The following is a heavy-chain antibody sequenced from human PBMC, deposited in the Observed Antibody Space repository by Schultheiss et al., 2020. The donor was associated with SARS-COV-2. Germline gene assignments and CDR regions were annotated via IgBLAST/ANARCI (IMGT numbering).Heavy chain of an antibody. CDR3: ARARGAAASRGGMDV. CDR1: GGSISSSPYY. V-gene: IGHV4-61*05. D-gene: IGHD6-13*01. Sequence: SETLSLTCTVSGGSISSSPYYWGWIRQPPGKGLEWIGYIYYSGSTNYNPSLKSRVTISVDTSKNQFSLKLSSVTAADTAVYYCARARGAAASRGGMDVWGQGTTVTVSS. CDR2: IYYSGST. J-gene: IGHJ6*02.